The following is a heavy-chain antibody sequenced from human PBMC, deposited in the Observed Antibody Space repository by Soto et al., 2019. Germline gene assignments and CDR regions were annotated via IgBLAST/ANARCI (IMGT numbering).Heavy chain of an antibody. Sequence: EVQLVESGGGLVKPGGSLRLSCAASGFTFSSYSMNWVRQAPGKGLEWVSSISSSSSYIYYADSVKGRFTISRDNAKNSLYLQMNSLRAEDTAVYYCARDGPYGDWDYYGMDVWGQGTTVTVSS. CDR3: ARDGPYGDWDYYGMDV. D-gene: IGHD4-17*01. V-gene: IGHV3-21*01. CDR1: GFTFSSYS. J-gene: IGHJ6*02. CDR2: ISSSSSYI.